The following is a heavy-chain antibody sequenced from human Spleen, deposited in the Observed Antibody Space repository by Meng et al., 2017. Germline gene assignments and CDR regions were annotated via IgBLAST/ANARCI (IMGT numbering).Heavy chain of an antibody. CDR3: ARDEDISAAGKLFGDY. CDR1: GYTFPDYY. D-gene: IGHD6-25*01. V-gene: IGHV1-2*06. Sequence: QVQLVQSGAEVKKPGASVKVSCKASGYTFPDYYLHWVRRAPGQGLEWMGRINPKIGDTHYAQKFQARVTMTGDTSISTAYMELSGLRSDDTAMYYCARDEDISAAGKLFGDYWGQGTLVTVSS. CDR2: INPKIGDT. J-gene: IGHJ4*02.